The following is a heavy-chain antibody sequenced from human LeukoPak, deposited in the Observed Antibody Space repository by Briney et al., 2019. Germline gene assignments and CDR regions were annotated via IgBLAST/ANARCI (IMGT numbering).Heavy chain of an antibody. D-gene: IGHD6-19*01. CDR3: ARLHSSGWYLDC. V-gene: IGHV4-39*01. CDR2: IYYSGST. Sequence: SETLSLTCTVSGGSISSSTYYWAWIRQSQGLEWIGSIYYSGSTYYNPSLKSRVEISVDTSKNQFSLSLNSVTAADTAVYYCARLHSSGWYLDCWGQGTLVIVSS. CDR1: GGSISSSTYY. J-gene: IGHJ4*02.